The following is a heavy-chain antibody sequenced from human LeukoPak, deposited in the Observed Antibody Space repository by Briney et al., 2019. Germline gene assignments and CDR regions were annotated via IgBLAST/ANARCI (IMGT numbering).Heavy chain of an antibody. CDR1: GFTFSTYP. D-gene: IGHD3-3*01. Sequence: QPGGSLRLSCVASGFTFSTYPMHWVRQAPGKGLEWVALISYVGTNKYYADSVKGRFTISRDNSKNTLFLQMNSLRAADTAVYYCAKHTSYYYYYMDVWGKGTTVTVSS. CDR3: AKHTSYYYYYMDV. CDR2: ISYVGTNK. J-gene: IGHJ6*03. V-gene: IGHV3-30-3*02.